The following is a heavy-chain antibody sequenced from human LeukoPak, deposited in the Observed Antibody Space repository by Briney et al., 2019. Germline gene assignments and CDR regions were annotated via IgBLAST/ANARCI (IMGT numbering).Heavy chain of an antibody. CDR1: GGSISSGGYY. CDR3: GRHYPPTANFDY. V-gene: IGHV4-31*02. J-gene: IGHJ4*02. CDR2: ILYSGST. Sequence: PSETLSLTCTVSGGSISSGGYYWSWIRQHPGKGLEWIGYILYSGSTYYNPSLKSRVTISVDTSKNQFSLNLSSVTAADTAVYYCGRHYPPTANFDYWGQGTLVTVSS. D-gene: IGHD4-17*01.